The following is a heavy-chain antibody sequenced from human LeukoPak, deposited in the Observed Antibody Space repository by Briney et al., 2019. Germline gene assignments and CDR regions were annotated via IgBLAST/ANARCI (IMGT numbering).Heavy chain of an antibody. V-gene: IGHV3-48*03. CDR2: ISTSGSTV. CDR1: GFTFSSYE. D-gene: IGHD3-3*01. Sequence: GGSLRLSCAASGFTFSSYEMNWVRQAPGKGLEWVSYISTSGSTVNYADPVKGRFTISRDNAKNSLYLQMNSLRVDDTAVYYCARVPERDYDSWSGYYVWDYWGQGTLVTVSP. J-gene: IGHJ4*02. CDR3: ARVPERDYDSWSGYYVWDY.